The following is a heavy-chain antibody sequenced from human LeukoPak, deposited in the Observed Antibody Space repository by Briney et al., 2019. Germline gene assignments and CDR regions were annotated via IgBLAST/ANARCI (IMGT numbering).Heavy chain of an antibody. Sequence: GGSLRLSCAASGFTFSSYSMNWVRQAPGKGLEWVSSISSSSSYIYYADSVKGRFTISRDNAKNSLYLQMNSLRAEDTAVYYCAGYCSGGSCSNFDYWGQGTLVTVS. J-gene: IGHJ4*02. CDR2: ISSSSSYI. CDR3: AGYCSGGSCSNFDY. V-gene: IGHV3-21*01. D-gene: IGHD2-15*01. CDR1: GFTFSSYS.